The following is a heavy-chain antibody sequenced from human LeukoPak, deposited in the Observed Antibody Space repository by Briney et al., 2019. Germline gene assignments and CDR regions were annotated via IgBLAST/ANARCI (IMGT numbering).Heavy chain of an antibody. CDR2: ISSSSSYI. J-gene: IGHJ4*02. V-gene: IGHV3-21*01. Sequence: TGGSLRLSCAASGFSFSSHAMNWVRLAPGKGLEWVSSISSSSSYIYYADSVKGRFTISRDNAKNSLYLQMNSLRAEDTAVYYCARLLVRNSVFDYWGQGTLVTVSS. CDR3: ARLLVRNSVFDY. CDR1: GFSFSSHA. D-gene: IGHD3-10*01.